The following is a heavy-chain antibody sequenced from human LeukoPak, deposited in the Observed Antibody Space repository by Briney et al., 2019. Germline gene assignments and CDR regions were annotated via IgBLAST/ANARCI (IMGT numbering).Heavy chain of an antibody. CDR1: GGSITSYF. CDR3: ARYRSQSSGYDFDY. CDR2: ISYSGST. D-gene: IGHD3-22*01. Sequence: SETLSLTCTVSGGSITSYFWSWIRQPPGKGLEWIGYISYSGSTNYSPSLRSRVTMLVDTSKNQFSLKLASVTAADTAVYYCARYRSQSSGYDFDYWGQGALVTVPS. J-gene: IGHJ4*02. V-gene: IGHV4-59*01.